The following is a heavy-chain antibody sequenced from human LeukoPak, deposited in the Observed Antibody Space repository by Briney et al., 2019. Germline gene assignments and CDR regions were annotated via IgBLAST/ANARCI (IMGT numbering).Heavy chain of an antibody. CDR3: AREQANSYYDFWSGQNSLLDY. V-gene: IGHV3-74*01. J-gene: IGHJ4*02. Sequence: PGESLRLSCAASGFTFSSYWMHWVRQAPGKGLVWVSRINSDGSSTSYADSVKGRFTISRDNAKNTLYLQMNSLRAEDTAVYYCAREQANSYYDFWSGQNSLLDYWGQGTLVTVSS. CDR2: INSDGSST. D-gene: IGHD3-3*01. CDR1: GFTFSSYW.